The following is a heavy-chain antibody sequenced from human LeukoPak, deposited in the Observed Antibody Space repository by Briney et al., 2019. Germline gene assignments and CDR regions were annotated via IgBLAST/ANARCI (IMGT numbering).Heavy chain of an antibody. CDR2: IYSDNT. CDR3: ARSSLATGANWFDP. J-gene: IGHJ5*02. D-gene: IGHD2-8*02. V-gene: IGHV3-66*03. CDR1: GFTVSSNS. Sequence: GGSLRLSCTVSGFTVSSNSMSWVRQAPGKGLGWVSFIYSDNTHYSDSVKGRFTISRDNSKNTLYLQMGSLRAEDMGVYYCARSSLATGANWFDPWGQGTLVTVSS.